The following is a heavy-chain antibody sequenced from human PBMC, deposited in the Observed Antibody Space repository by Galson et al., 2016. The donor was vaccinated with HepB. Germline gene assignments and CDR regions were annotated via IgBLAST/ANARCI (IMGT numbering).Heavy chain of an antibody. V-gene: IGHV3-21*01. D-gene: IGHD3-3*01. J-gene: IGHJ6*04. CDR2: ISSRSSYI. CDR1: AFTFSTYS. CDR3: ARGSFWSGQLIRNYYGMDV. Sequence: SLRLSCAASAFTFSTYSMTWVRQAPGKGLEWVSSISSRSSYIYYADSVKGRFTISRDNAKNSLYLQMNSLRAEDTAVYYCARGSFWSGQLIRNYYGMDVWGKGTTVTVPS.